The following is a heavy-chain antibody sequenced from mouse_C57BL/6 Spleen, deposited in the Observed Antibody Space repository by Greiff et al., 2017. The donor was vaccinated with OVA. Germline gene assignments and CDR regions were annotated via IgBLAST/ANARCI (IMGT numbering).Heavy chain of an antibody. CDR3: ARQNYYGSSYVDYYAMDY. D-gene: IGHD1-1*01. CDR2: ISSGGSYT. CDR1: GFTFSSYG. Sequence: EVKVVESGGDLVKPGGSLKLSCAASGFTFSSYGMSWVRQTPDKRLEWVATISSGGSYTYYPDSVKGRFTISRDNAKNTLYLQMSSLKSEDTAMYYCARQNYYGSSYVDYYAMDYWGQGTSVTVSS. V-gene: IGHV5-6*01. J-gene: IGHJ4*01.